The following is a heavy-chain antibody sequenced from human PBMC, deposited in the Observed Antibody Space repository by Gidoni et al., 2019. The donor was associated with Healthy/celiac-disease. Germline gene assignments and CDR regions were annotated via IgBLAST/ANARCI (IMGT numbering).Heavy chain of an antibody. CDR3: ARSRYDFWSGSARPHFDY. CDR1: GGSISSSSYY. Sequence: QLQLQESGPGLVKSSETLSPTCTVSGGSISSSSYYWGWIRQPPGKGLEWIGSIYYSGSTYYNPSLKSRVTISVDTSKNQFSLKLSSVTAADTAVYYCARSRYDFWSGSARPHFDYWGQGTLVTVSS. V-gene: IGHV4-39*01. CDR2: IYYSGST. J-gene: IGHJ4*02. D-gene: IGHD3-3*01.